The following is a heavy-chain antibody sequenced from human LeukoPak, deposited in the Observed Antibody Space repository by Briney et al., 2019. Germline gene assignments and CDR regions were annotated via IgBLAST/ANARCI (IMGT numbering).Heavy chain of an antibody. Sequence: SETLSLTCTVSDGSISNSTYYWGWIRQPPGKGLEWIGSIYYTGSTYYNPSLKSRVTISVDTSKNQFSLKLSSVTAADMAVYYCASFSDLLHYWGQGSLVTVSS. CDR3: ASFSDLLHY. CDR2: IYYTGST. CDR1: DGSISNSTYY. D-gene: IGHD3-3*01. J-gene: IGHJ4*02. V-gene: IGHV4-39*01.